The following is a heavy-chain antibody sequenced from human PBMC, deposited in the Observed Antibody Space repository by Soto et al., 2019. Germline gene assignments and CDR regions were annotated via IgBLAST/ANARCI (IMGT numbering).Heavy chain of an antibody. CDR3: GGGQYYFDY. CDR1: GFPFTSYG. D-gene: IGHD3-10*01. CDR2: ISYDGSDK. Sequence: QVQLVESGGGVVQPGRSLRLSCAASGFPFTSYGMHWVREGPDKGLEWVAIISYDGSDKYYADSVKGRFTISRDNSKNTLYLQMNSLRPEDAALYYCGGGQYYFDYRGKGTLVIVSS. V-gene: IGHV3-30*03. J-gene: IGHJ4*02.